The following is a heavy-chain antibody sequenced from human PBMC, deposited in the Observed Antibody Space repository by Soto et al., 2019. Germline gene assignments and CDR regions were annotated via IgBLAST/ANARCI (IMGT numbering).Heavy chain of an antibody. D-gene: IGHD3-3*01. V-gene: IGHV4-4*02. CDR2: IFHTGST. CDR1: GVSFSRNNW. J-gene: IGHJ6*02. Sequence: VQLQESGPGLVKPSGTLSLTCTVSGVSFSRNNWWHWVRQPPGKGLEWIGEIFHTGSTTYNPSLKSRVTMSIDKSTNQFSLRLSSVTAADTAVYYCARVSDFAVPISRNYYYYYGMDVWGQGTTVTVSS. CDR3: ARVSDFAVPISRNYYYYYGMDV.